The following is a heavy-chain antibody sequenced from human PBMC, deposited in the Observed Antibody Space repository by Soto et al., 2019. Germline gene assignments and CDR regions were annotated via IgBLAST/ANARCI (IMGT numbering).Heavy chain of an antibody. Sequence: SETLSLTCSVSGGAISGYYWTWIRQPAGKGLEWIGRIYSSGSTKYNPSLQSRVSMSLDTSKNQFSLRLTSVTAADTAVYYCARGYRFSLWYDPSVQGNLATAS. CDR3: ARGYRFSLWYDP. CDR1: GGAISGYY. D-gene: IGHD3-3*01. CDR2: IYSSGST. V-gene: IGHV4-4*07. J-gene: IGHJ5*02.